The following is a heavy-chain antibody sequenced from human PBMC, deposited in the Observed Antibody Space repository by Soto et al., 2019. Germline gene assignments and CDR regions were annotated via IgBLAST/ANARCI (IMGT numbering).Heavy chain of an antibody. J-gene: IGHJ5*02. D-gene: IGHD6-13*01. Sequence: QITLKESGPTLVKPTQTRTLTCTFSGFSLSTSGVGVGWIRQPPGKALEWLALIYWDDDKRYSPSLKSRLTITKDTSKNQVVLTMTNMDPVDTATYYCAPAAAAGPNNWFDPWGQGTLVTVSS. V-gene: IGHV2-5*02. CDR3: APAAAAGPNNWFDP. CDR1: GFSLSTSGVG. CDR2: IYWDDDK.